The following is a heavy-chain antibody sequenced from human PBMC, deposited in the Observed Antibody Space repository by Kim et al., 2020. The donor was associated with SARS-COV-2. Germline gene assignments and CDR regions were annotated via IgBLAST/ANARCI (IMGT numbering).Heavy chain of an antibody. Sequence: NTYYTPSLTRRVTMSVDTSKNQFSLKLTSGTAADTAIYYCARRRGTFFDYWGQGTLVTVSS. J-gene: IGHJ4*02. V-gene: IGHV4-39*01. CDR3: ARRRGTFFDY. D-gene: IGHD3-16*01. CDR2: NT.